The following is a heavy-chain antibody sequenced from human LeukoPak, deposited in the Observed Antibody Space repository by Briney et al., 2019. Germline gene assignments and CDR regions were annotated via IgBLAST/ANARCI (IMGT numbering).Heavy chain of an antibody. CDR2: INSDGSST. V-gene: IGHV3-74*01. D-gene: IGHD1-26*01. J-gene: IGHJ4*02. CDR3: ARDRKWDDLGFVDY. Sequence: GGSLRLSCAASGFTFSSYWMHWVRQAPGKGLVWVSRINSDGSSTSYADSVKGRFTISRDNSKNTLYLQMNSLRAEDTAVYYCARDRKWDDLGFVDYWGQGTLVTVSS. CDR1: GFTFSSYW.